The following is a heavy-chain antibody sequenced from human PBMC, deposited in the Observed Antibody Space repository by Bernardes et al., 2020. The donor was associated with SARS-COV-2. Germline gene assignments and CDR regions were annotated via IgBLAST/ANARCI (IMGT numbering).Heavy chain of an antibody. Sequence: GESLKISCQGSGYTFTNYWIIWVRQLPGGLEWMGRIDPSDSYSNYSPSFQGHVSFSVDRSTSTAYLQWSSLKASDTAMYYCARLLYSSSAYSEGSSVYDYYGMDVWGQGTTVTVSS. D-gene: IGHD3-22*01. V-gene: IGHV5-10-1*01. CDR1: GYTFTNYW. J-gene: IGHJ6*02. CDR3: ARLLYSSSAYSEGSSVYDYYGMDV. CDR2: IDPSDSYS.